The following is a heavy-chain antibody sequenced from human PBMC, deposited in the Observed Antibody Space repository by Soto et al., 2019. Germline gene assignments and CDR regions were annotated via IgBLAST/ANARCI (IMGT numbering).Heavy chain of an antibody. V-gene: IGHV4-61*01. Sequence: QVQLRESGPGLVKPSETLSLTCTVSGGSVNTGTSFYYWSWIRQSPGKGLEWIGYIYYRGSTNYTPYRTILQAISIHTSKPHSPLRLTSVTAAETAVYYCARAGRGMFDSWGQGILVTVSS. CDR3: ARAGRGMFDS. J-gene: IGHJ4*02. CDR1: GGSVNTGTSFYY. D-gene: IGHD1-26*01. CDR2: IYYRGST.